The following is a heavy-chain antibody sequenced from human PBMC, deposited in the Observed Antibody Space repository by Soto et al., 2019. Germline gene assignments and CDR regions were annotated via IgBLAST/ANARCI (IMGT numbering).Heavy chain of an antibody. CDR2: IWYDGSNK. CDR3: ARDQALGYCSSTSCYAGTDY. J-gene: IGHJ4*02. D-gene: IGHD2-2*01. CDR1: GFPFSSYG. Sequence: GGSLRLSCAASGFPFSSYGRHWVRQAPGKGLEWVAVIWYDGSNKYYADAVKGRFTISRDNSKNTLYLQMNSLRAEDTAVYYCARDQALGYCSSTSCYAGTDYWGQGTLVTVSP. V-gene: IGHV3-33*01.